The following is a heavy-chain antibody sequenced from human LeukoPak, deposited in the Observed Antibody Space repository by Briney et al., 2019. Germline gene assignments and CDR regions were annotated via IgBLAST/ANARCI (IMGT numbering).Heavy chain of an antibody. Sequence: SQTLSLTCAVSGGSISSGGYSWSWIRQPPGKGLEWIGYICHSGSTYYNPSLKSRVTISVDRSKNQFSLKLSSVTAADTAVYYCARVYCSGGSCYSGVEYNWFDPWGQGTLVTVSS. CDR3: ARVYCSGGSCYSGVEYNWFDP. D-gene: IGHD2-15*01. CDR1: GGSISSGGYS. J-gene: IGHJ5*02. V-gene: IGHV4-30-2*01. CDR2: ICHSGST.